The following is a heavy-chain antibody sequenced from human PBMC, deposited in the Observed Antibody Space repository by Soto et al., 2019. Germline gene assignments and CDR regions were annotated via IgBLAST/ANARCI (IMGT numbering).Heavy chain of an antibody. V-gene: IGHV3-74*01. D-gene: IGHD5-18*01. CDR3: ARGYSSGYRIDY. CDR2: INSDGSST. J-gene: IGHJ4*02. CDR1: GFTFSSHW. Sequence: GSLRLSCAASGFTFSSHWMHWVRQAPGKGLVWVSRINSDGSSTTYADSVKGRFTISRDNAKNTLYLQMNSLRAEDTAVYYCARGYSSGYRIDYWGQGTLVTVSS.